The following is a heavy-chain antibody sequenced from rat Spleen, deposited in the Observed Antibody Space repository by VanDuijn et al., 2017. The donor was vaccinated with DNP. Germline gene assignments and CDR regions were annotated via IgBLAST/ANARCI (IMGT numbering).Heavy chain of an antibody. CDR1: GFTFSDYD. Sequence: EVQLVESGGGLVQPGRSLKLSCAASGFTFSDYDMAWVRQAPTKGLEWVASITNSGGSTFYRDSVKGRFTISRDNAKSTLYLEMDSLRSEDTATYYCTTEISTAWGQGVMVTVSS. CDR3: TTEISTA. CDR2: ITNSGGST. D-gene: IGHD1-11*01. V-gene: IGHV5-20*01. J-gene: IGHJ2*01.